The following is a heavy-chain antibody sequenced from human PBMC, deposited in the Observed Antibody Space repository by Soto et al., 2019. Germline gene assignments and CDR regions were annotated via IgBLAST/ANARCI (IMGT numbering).Heavy chain of an antibody. V-gene: IGHV1-18*04. D-gene: IGHD3-10*01. Sequence: GASVKVCCKASGYTFTSYGISWVRQAPGQGLEWMGWISAYNGNTNYAQKLPGRVTMTTDKSTSTAYMELRSLRSDDTAVYYCARLVLRLLWFGEPHDYWRQGTLVTVSS. CDR1: GYTFTSYG. CDR3: ARLVLRLLWFGEPHDY. CDR2: ISAYNGNT. J-gene: IGHJ4*02.